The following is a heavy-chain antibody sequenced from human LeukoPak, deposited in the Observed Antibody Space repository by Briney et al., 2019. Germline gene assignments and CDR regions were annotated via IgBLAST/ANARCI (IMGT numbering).Heavy chain of an antibody. CDR2: IRYDGSNK. J-gene: IGHJ4*02. CDR1: GFTFSSYG. D-gene: IGHD6-19*01. Sequence: PGGSLRLSCAASGFTFSSYGMHWVRQGPGKGLEWVAFIRYDGSNKYYADSVKARFTLSRDNSKNTMYLQMNTLRAEDTAVYYCATGYSSGWYGRLDYWGQGTLVTVSS. V-gene: IGHV3-30*02. CDR3: ATGYSSGWYGRLDY.